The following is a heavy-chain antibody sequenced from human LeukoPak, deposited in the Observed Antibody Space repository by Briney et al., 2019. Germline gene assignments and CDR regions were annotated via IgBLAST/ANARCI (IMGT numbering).Heavy chain of an antibody. J-gene: IGHJ6*03. CDR2: ISGDGGST. CDR1: GFTFDDYA. V-gene: IGHV3-43*02. Sequence: GGSLRLSCAASGFTFDDYAMHWVRQAPGKGLEWVSLISGDGGSTYYADSVKGRFTISRDNSKNSLYLQMNSLRTEDTALYYCAKASVYYDFWSGYYSYYYYYMDVWGKGTTVTVSS. D-gene: IGHD3-3*01. CDR3: AKASVYYDFWSGYYSYYYYYMDV.